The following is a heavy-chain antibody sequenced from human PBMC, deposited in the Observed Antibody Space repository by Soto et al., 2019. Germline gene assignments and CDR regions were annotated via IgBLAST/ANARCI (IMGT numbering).Heavy chain of an antibody. CDR3: ARVYGYPNWFDP. D-gene: IGHD5-18*01. CDR1: GGSISSGGYS. CDR2: IYHSGST. V-gene: IGHV4-30-2*01. J-gene: IGHJ5*02. Sequence: SETLSLTCAVSGGSISSGGYSWSWIRQPPGKGLEWIGYIYHSGSTYYNPSLKSRVTISVDRSKDQFSLKLSSVTAADTAVYYCARVYGYPNWFDPWGQGTLATVSS.